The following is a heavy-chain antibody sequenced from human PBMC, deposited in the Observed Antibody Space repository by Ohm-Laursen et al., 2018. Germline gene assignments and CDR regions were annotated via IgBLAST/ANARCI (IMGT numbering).Heavy chain of an antibody. D-gene: IGHD4/OR15-4a*01. CDR1: GGSVSSGSYY. CDR3: VRDRGANYQLLFDP. Sequence: GTLSLTCTVSGGSVSSGSYYWSWVRQPPGKGLEWIGYIYNYNPSLKSRVIISVDMSKNQFSLKLSSVTAADTAVYYCVRDRGANYQLLFDPWGQGTLVTVSS. V-gene: IGHV4-61*01. CDR2: IY. J-gene: IGHJ5*02.